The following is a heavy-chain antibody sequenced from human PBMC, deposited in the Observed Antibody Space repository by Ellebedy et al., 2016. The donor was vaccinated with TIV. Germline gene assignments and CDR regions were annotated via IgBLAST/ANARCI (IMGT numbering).Heavy chain of an antibody. V-gene: IGHV2-70*04. J-gene: IGHJ5*02. Sequence: SGPTLVXPTQTLTLTCTFSGFSLSTSGMRVSWIRQPPGKALEWLARIDWDDDKFYSTSLKTRLTISKDTSKNQVVLTMTNMDPVDTATYYCAHCGVYGGLNWFDPWGQGTLVTVSS. CDR2: IDWDDDK. CDR1: GFSLSTSGMR. CDR3: AHCGVYGGLNWFDP. D-gene: IGHD4-23*01.